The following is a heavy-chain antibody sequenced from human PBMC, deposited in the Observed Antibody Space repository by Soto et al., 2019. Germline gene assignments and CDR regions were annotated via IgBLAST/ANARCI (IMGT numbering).Heavy chain of an antibody. J-gene: IGHJ5*02. CDR1: GGSISSSSYY. Sequence: SETLSLTCTVSGGSISSSSYYWGWIRQPPGKGLEWIGSIYYSGSTYYNPSLKSRVTISVDTSKNQFSLKLSSVTAADTAVYYCARNNIAVAGTGRRIDPWGQGTLVTVSS. V-gene: IGHV4-39*01. D-gene: IGHD6-19*01. CDR3: ARNNIAVAGTGRRIDP. CDR2: IYYSGST.